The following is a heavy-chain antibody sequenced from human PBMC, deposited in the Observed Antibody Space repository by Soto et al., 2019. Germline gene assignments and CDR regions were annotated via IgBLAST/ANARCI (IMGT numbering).Heavy chain of an antibody. Sequence: PSETLSLTYTVSGGSISSGDYYWSWIRQPPGKGLEWIGYIYYSGSTYYNPSLKSRVTISVDTSKNQFSLKLSSVTAADTAVYYCASVDSGYDYYYGMDVWGQGTTVTVSS. CDR1: GGSISSGDYY. D-gene: IGHD5-12*01. CDR2: IYYSGST. CDR3: ASVDSGYDYYYGMDV. J-gene: IGHJ6*02. V-gene: IGHV4-30-4*01.